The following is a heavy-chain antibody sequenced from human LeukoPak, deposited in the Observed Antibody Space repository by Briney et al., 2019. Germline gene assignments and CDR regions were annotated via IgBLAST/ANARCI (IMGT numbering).Heavy chain of an antibody. CDR1: GFSFSSYW. Sequence: PGGSLRLSCEGSGFSFSSYWMTWVRQSPGKGPEWVANIKQDESETYTVDSVKGRFTISRDNAKNSVYLHMNSSRAEDTALYYCARLSAYYYGSFFYYYMDVWGKGTTVTVSS. D-gene: IGHD3-10*01. V-gene: IGHV3-7*01. CDR3: ARLSAYYYGSFFYYYMDV. CDR2: IKQDESET. J-gene: IGHJ6*03.